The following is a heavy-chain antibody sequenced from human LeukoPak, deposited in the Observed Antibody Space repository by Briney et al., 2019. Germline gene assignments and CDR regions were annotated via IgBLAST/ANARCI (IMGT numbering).Heavy chain of an antibody. V-gene: IGHV1-2*02. J-gene: IGHJ6*03. Sequence: APVKVSCKASGYTFTGYYMHWVRQAPGQGLEWMGWINPNSGGTNYAQKFQGRVTMTRDTSISTAYMELSRLRSDDTAVYYCARGVIAVNYYYYYMDVWGKGTTVTISS. CDR2: INPNSGGT. CDR1: GYTFTGYY. D-gene: IGHD6-19*01. CDR3: ARGVIAVNYYYYYMDV.